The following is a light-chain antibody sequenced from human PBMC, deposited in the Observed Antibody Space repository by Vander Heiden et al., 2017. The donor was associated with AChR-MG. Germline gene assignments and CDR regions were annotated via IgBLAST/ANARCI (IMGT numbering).Light chain of an antibody. Sequence: IPMTQSPAWLAAAGGDRVTSTWRASQSISSYLNWYQQKPGKAPKLLIYAASSLQSGVPSRFSGSGSGTDFTLTISSLQPEDFATYYCQQSDSTPGTFGQGTKVEIK. V-gene: IGKV1-39*01. CDR2: AAS. CDR1: QSISSY. J-gene: IGKJ1*01. CDR3: QQSDSTPGT.